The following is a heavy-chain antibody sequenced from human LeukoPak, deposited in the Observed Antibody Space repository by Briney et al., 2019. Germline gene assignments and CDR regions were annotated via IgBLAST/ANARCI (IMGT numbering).Heavy chain of an antibody. CDR1: GYTFTGYY. J-gene: IGHJ4*02. D-gene: IGHD6-19*01. Sequence: ASVKVSCKASGYTFTGYYLHWVRQAPRQGLEWMGWINPNSGVTNYAQKFQGRVTMTRDTSNSTAYMELSRLRSDDTAVYYCARVQWGVSLAVAGSHFDYWGQGALVTVSS. CDR2: INPNSGVT. CDR3: ARVQWGVSLAVAGSHFDY. V-gene: IGHV1-2*02.